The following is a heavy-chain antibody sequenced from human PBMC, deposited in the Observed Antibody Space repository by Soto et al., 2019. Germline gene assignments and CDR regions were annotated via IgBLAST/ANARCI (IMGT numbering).Heavy chain of an antibody. V-gene: IGHV1-46*01. CDR2: INPSGGST. CDR3: ARDKAVTTDYYYGMDV. Sequence: ASVKVSCKVSGYTFTSHYMHWVRQAPGQGLEWMGIINPSGGSTSYAQKFQGRVTMTRDTSTSTVYMELSSLRSEDTAVYYCARDKAVTTDYYYGMDVWGQGTTVTVSS. D-gene: IGHD4-4*01. CDR1: GYTFTSHY. J-gene: IGHJ6*02.